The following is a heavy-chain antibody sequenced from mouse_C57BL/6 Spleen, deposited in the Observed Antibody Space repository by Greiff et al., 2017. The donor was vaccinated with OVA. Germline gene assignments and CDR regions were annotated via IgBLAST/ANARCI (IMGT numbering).Heavy chain of an antibody. V-gene: IGHV1-82*01. J-gene: IGHJ3*01. CDR1: GYAFSSSW. Sequence: SGPELVKPGASVKISCKASGYAFSSSWMNWVKQRPGKGLEWIGRIYPGDGDTNYNGKFKGKATLTADKSSSTAYMQLSSLTSEDSAVYFCARGSSGPFAYWGQGTLVTVSA. CDR2: IYPGDGDT. D-gene: IGHD3-2*02. CDR3: ARGSSGPFAY.